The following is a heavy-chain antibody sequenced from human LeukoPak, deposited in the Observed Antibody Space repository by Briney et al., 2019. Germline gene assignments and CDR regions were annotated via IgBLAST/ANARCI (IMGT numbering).Heavy chain of an antibody. CDR2: IYHSRST. J-gene: IGHJ4*02. Sequence: PSETLSLTCAVSGGSISSGGYSWSWIRQPPGKGLEWIGYIYHSRSTYYNPSLKSRVTISVDRSKNQFSLKLSSVTAADTAVYYCASSSYGDYVFDYWGQGTLVTVSS. CDR3: ASSSYGDYVFDY. D-gene: IGHD4-17*01. V-gene: IGHV4-30-2*01. CDR1: GGSISSGGYS.